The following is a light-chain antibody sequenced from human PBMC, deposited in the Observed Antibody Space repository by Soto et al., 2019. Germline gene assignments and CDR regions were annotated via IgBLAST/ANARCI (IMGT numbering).Light chain of an antibody. CDR1: QSFSSSY. CDR3: QQYGSSPRIT. Sequence: EVVLTQSPCTLSVSPGERATLSCRASQSFSSSYLAWYQQKPGQAPRLLIYGASTRATGIPDRFSGSGSGTDFTLTISRLEPEDFAVYYCQQYGSSPRITFGQGTRLEIK. V-gene: IGKV3-20*01. J-gene: IGKJ5*01. CDR2: GAS.